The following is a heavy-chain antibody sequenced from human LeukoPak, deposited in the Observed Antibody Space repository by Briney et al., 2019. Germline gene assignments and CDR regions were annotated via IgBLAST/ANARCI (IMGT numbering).Heavy chain of an antibody. J-gene: IGHJ4*02. CDR1: GYTFTSYD. CDR2: MNPSSGNT. D-gene: IGHD3-22*01. CDR3: ARVSETPAYYYTSGYYYLGY. Sequence: ASVRVSCKASGYTFTSYDINWVRQAPGQGLEWMGWMNPSSGNTGCAQRFQGRVTMTRDTSISTAYMELSSLRSEDTAVYYCARVSETPAYYYTSGYYYLGYWGQGTLVTVPS. V-gene: IGHV1-8*01.